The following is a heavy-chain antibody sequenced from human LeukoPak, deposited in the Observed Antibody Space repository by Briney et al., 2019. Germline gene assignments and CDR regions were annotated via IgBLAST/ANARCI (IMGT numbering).Heavy chain of an antibody. D-gene: IGHD6-19*01. CDR1: GGTFSSYA. V-gene: IGHV1-69*13. CDR2: IIPIFGTA. J-gene: IGHJ5*02. Sequence: ASVKVSCKAPGGTFSSYAISWVRQAPGQGLEWMGGIIPIFGTANYAQKFQGRVTITADESTSTAYMELSSLRSEDTAVYYCARYSSGWYWFDPWGQGTLVTVSS. CDR3: ARYSSGWYWFDP.